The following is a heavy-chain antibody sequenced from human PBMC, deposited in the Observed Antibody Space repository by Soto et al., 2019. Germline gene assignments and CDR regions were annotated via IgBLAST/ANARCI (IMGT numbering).Heavy chain of an antibody. Sequence: QVQLVQSGAEVKKPGSSVKVSCKASGGTFSSYAISWVRQAPGQGLEWMGGIIPIFGTANYAQKFQGRVTITADESTSTAYRELSSLRSEDTAVYYCARPYGGNLYWYFDLWGRGTLVTVSS. J-gene: IGHJ2*01. CDR3: ARPYGGNLYWYFDL. CDR1: GGTFSSYA. D-gene: IGHD4-17*01. V-gene: IGHV1-69*12. CDR2: IIPIFGTA.